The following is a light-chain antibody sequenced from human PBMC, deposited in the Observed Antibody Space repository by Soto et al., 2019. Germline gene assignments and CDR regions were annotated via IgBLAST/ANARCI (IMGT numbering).Light chain of an antibody. V-gene: IGKV3-15*01. CDR2: GAA. Sequence: EIVMTQSPATLSVSPWEIATLSCRASQTVSSNLAWYQQKPGQAPRLLIYGAATRATGIPARFSGSGSGTEFTLTIRSLQSEDFAVYLCQQYNDWWTFGQGTKVDIK. CDR1: QTVSSN. CDR3: QQYNDWWT. J-gene: IGKJ1*01.